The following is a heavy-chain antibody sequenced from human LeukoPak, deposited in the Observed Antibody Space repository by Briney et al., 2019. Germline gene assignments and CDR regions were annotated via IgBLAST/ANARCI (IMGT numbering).Heavy chain of an antibody. D-gene: IGHD5-18*01. CDR3: ARDLSNNGGYSYGYWGYYFDY. CDR2: ISSSSSTI. V-gene: IGHV3-48*01. Sequence: GGSLRLSCAASGFTFSSYSMNWVRQAPGKGLEWVSYISSSSSTIYYADSVKGRFNISRDNAKNSLYLQMNSLRAEDTAVYYCARDLSNNGGYSYGYWGYYFDYWGQGTLVTVSS. J-gene: IGHJ4*02. CDR1: GFTFSSYS.